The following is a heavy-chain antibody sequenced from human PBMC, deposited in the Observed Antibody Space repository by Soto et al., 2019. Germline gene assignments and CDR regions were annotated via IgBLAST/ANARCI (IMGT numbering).Heavy chain of an antibody. CDR3: ARDRRFLEWLPMDHYMDV. D-gene: IGHD3-3*01. Sequence: SETLSLTCTVSGGSISSYYWSWIRQPPGKGLEWIGYIYYSGSTNYNPSLKSRVTISVDTSKNQFSLKLSSVTAADTAVYYCARDRRFLEWLPMDHYMDVWGKGTKVTVSS. CDR2: IYYSGST. J-gene: IGHJ6*03. V-gene: IGHV4-59*01. CDR1: GGSISSYY.